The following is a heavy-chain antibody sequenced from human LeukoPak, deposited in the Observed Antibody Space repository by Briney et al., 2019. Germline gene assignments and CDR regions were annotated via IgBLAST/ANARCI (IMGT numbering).Heavy chain of an antibody. CDR3: ARVIETWRDY. Sequence: SETLSLTCTVSGRSISSYYWSWIRQPPGKGLGWIGYIYYSGSTHYNPSLKSRVTISLDTSKNQVSLKLSSVTAADTAVYYCARVIETWRDYWGRGTLVTVSS. V-gene: IGHV4-59*01. CDR2: IYYSGST. J-gene: IGHJ4*02. CDR1: GRSISSYY. D-gene: IGHD5-24*01.